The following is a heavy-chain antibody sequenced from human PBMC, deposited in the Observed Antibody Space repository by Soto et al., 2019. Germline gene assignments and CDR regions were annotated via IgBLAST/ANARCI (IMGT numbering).Heavy chain of an antibody. CDR1: GFTFRSYA. Sequence: EVQLLESGGGLVQPGGSLRLSCAASGFTFRSYAMTWVRQAPGEGLEWVSVITNSGDDTLHADSVKGRFTISRDNSKNTLYLQMNTVRVEDKAVYYCAGGGEWSFNFEYGGQGPLVTVSS. CDR2: ITNSGDDT. V-gene: IGHV3-23*01. CDR3: AGGGEWSFNFEY. D-gene: IGHD3-3*01. J-gene: IGHJ4*02.